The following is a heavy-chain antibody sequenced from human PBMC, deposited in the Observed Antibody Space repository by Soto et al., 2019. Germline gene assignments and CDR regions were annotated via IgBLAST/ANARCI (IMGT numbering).Heavy chain of an antibody. CDR1: RYTFTSYY. V-gene: IGHV1-46*03. CDR2: INPSVGST. Sequence: ASVKVSCKASRYTFTSYYMHWVRQAPGQGLEWMGIINPSVGSTSYAQKFQGRVTMTRDTSTSTVYMELSSLRSEDTAVYYCAREDTRHFDYWGQGTLVTVSS. J-gene: IGHJ4*02. CDR3: AREDTRHFDY.